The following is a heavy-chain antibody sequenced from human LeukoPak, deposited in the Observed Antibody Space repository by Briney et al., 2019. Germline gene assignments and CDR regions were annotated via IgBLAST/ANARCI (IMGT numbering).Heavy chain of an antibody. V-gene: IGHV1-69*05. D-gene: IGHD2-15*01. J-gene: IGHJ4*02. CDR1: GGTFSSYA. CDR2: ITPIFGTA. Sequence: SVKVSCKASGGTFSSYAISWVGQAPGQGLEWMGGITPIFGTANYAQKFQGRVTITTDESTSTAYMELSSLRSEDTAVYYCAREVVVAATRVYYFDYWGQGTLVTVSS. CDR3: AREVVVAATRVYYFDY.